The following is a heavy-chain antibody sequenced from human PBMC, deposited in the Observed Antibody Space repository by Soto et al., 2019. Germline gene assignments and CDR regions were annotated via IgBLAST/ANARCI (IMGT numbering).Heavy chain of an antibody. CDR3: VRDNYYYGMDV. J-gene: IGHJ6*02. CDR2: INNAGTT. V-gene: IGHV3-66*01. Sequence: EVQLVESGGTLVQPGGSLKLSCAASGFDASVNFMTWVRQAPGKGLEWVSSINNAGTTFYADSVKGRFTISRDDSKNTLFLQMNSLRDEDTAMYYCVRDNYYYGMDVWGQGTAVTVSS. CDR1: GFDASVNF.